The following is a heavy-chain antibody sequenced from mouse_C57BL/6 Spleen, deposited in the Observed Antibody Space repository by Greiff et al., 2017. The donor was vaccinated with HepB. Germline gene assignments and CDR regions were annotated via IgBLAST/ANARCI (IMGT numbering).Heavy chain of an antibody. Sequence: VQLQQSGAELARPGASVKLSCKASGYTFTSYGISWVKQSTGQGLEWIGEIYPRSGNTYYNEKFKGKATLTADKSSSTAYMELRSLTSEDSAVYFCARSYDGGFAYWGQGTLVTVSA. CDR3: ARSYDGGFAY. J-gene: IGHJ3*01. CDR2: IYPRSGNT. V-gene: IGHV1-81*01. D-gene: IGHD2-12*01. CDR1: GYTFTSYG.